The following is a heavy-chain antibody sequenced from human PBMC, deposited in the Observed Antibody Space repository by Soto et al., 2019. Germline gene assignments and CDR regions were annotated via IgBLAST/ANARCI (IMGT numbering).Heavy chain of an antibody. Sequence: SETLSLTCAVSGGSISSGGYYWSWIRQPPGKGLEWIGYIYYSGSTNYNPSLKSRVTISVDTSKNQFSLKLSSVTAADTAVYYCARGSRRQGAVDYWGQGTLVTVSS. J-gene: IGHJ4*02. CDR3: ARGSRRQGAVDY. CDR1: GGSISSGGYY. CDR2: IYYSGST. V-gene: IGHV4-61*08.